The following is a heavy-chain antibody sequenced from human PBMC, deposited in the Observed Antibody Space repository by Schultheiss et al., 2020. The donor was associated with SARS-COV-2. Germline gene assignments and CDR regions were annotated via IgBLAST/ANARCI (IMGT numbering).Heavy chain of an antibody. Sequence: SETLSLTCTVSGGSISSGSYYWAWIRRPPGKGLEWIGSIYYSGSTYFNPSLKSRVTISVDTSKNQFSLKLTSVTAADTAMYYCARSGRWELLHWFDPWGQGTLVTVSS. CDR2: IYYSGST. D-gene: IGHD1-26*01. V-gene: IGHV4-39*01. CDR1: GGSISSGSYY. J-gene: IGHJ5*02. CDR3: ARSGRWELLHWFDP.